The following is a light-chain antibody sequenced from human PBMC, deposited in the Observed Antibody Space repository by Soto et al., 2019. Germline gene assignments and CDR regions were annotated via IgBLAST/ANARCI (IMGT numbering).Light chain of an antibody. J-gene: IGKJ5*01. V-gene: IGKV3-20*01. CDR3: QQYNNWPLT. CDR2: GAS. CDR1: QSVISPY. Sequence: EIVLTQSPGTLSLXPGXXXXLXXXASQSVISPYLAWYQQKPGQAPRLLIYGASSRATGIPDRFSGSGSGTDFTLTISSLQSEDFAVYYCQQYNNWPLTFGQGTLLEI.